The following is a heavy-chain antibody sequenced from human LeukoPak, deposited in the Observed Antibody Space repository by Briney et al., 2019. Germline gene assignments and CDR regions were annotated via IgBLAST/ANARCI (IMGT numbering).Heavy chain of an antibody. Sequence: GGSLLLSCAASGFTFSSYAMHWGRPAPGKGLEWVAVISYDGSNKYYADSVKGRFTISRDNSKNTLYLQMNSLRAEDTAVYYCAREYYYDSSGRHWFDPWGQGTLVTVSS. CDR3: AREYYYDSSGRHWFDP. D-gene: IGHD3-22*01. J-gene: IGHJ5*02. CDR2: ISYDGSNK. CDR1: GFTFSSYA. V-gene: IGHV3-30-3*01.